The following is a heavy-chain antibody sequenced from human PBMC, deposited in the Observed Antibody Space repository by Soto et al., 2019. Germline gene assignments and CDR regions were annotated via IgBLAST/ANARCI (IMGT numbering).Heavy chain of an antibody. CDR1: GFTFSNNA. CDR3: AKKRYSSSWYGGDY. J-gene: IGHJ4*02. D-gene: IGHD6-13*01. V-gene: IGHV3-23*01. CDR2: VSGGGGST. Sequence: EVQLLESGGGLVQPGGSLRLSCVASGFTFSNNAMSWVRQAPGKGLEWVSVVSGGGGSTYYADSVKGRFTISRDNSKNTLYLQMNSLRAEDTAVYFCAKKRYSSSWYGGDYWGQGTLVTVSS.